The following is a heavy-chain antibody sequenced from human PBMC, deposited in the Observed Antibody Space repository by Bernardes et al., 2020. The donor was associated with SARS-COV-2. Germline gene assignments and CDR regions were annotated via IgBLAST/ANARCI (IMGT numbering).Heavy chain of an antibody. D-gene: IGHD1-26*01. Sequence: GGSLRLSCAASGFAFSSYAMHWVRQAPGKGLEWVAIISFDGTTKYNADFVRGRFTISRDNSKNTLYLQMNSLTTEDMAVYYCAREWEDYTSSLFDYWGQGTLVTVSS. CDR1: GFAFSSYA. CDR2: ISFDGTTK. J-gene: IGHJ4*02. V-gene: IGHV3-30-3*01. CDR3: AREWEDYTSSLFDY.